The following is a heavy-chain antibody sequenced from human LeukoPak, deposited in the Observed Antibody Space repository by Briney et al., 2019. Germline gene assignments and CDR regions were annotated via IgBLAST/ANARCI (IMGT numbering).Heavy chain of an antibody. V-gene: IGHV3-33*01. J-gene: IGHJ4*02. CDR2: IWYDGNNK. Sequence: GGSLRLSCAASGFTFSSYGMHWVRQAPGKGLEWVAVIWYDGNNKYYADSVKGRFTISRDNSKNTLYLQMNSLRAEDTAVYYCARDPMVVTADYYFDYWGQGTLVTVSS. D-gene: IGHD2-21*02. CDR3: ARDPMVVTADYYFDY. CDR1: GFTFSSYG.